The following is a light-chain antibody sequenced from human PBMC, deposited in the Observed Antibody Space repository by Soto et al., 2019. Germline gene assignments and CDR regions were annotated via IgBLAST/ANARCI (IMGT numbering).Light chain of an antibody. V-gene: IGLV2-14*01. CDR2: EVN. Sequence: QSVLTQPASVSASPGQSITISCTGTSSDIGAYNHVSWYQQHLGKAPKVIIYEVNNRPSGVSNRFSGSKSGNTASLTISGLQAEDEADYHCSAYTTSSHYAFGTGTKVTVL. J-gene: IGLJ1*01. CDR1: SSDIGAYNH. CDR3: SAYTTSSHYA.